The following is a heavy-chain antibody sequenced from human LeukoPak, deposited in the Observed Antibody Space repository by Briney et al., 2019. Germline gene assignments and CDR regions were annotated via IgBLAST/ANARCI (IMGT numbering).Heavy chain of an antibody. CDR1: GFTFSSYE. D-gene: IGHD6-6*01. CDR2: ISSSSSTI. V-gene: IGHV3-48*03. CDR3: ATDSSAH. J-gene: IGHJ4*02. Sequence: GGSLRLSCAASGFTFSSYEMNWVRQAPGMGLEWVSYISSSSSTIYYTDSVKGRFTISRDNAKNSLYLQMNSLRAEDTAIYYCATDSSAHWGQGTLVTVSS.